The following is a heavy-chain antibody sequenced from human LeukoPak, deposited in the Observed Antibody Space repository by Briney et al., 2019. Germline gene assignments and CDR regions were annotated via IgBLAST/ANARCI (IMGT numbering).Heavy chain of an antibody. V-gene: IGHV4-39*01. D-gene: IGHD6-19*01. CDR2: IYYSGST. CDR3: AKHAGGSGWYPVDY. CDR1: GYSISSGSYY. J-gene: IGHJ4*02. Sequence: PSETLSLTCTVSGYSISSGSYYWGRIRQPPGKGLEWLGSIYYSGSTYHNLSLKSRVTISVDTSKNQFSLKVTSVTAADTAIYYCAKHAGGSGWYPVDYWGQGTLVTVSS.